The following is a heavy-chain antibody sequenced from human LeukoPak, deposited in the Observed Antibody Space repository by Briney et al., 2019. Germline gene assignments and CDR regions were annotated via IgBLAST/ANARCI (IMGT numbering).Heavy chain of an antibody. J-gene: IGHJ4*02. V-gene: IGHV4-38-2*02. CDR2: IYYSGST. CDR3: ARRSHGSGSYFDY. Sequence: SETLSLTCTVSGYSISSGYYWGWIRQPPGKGLEWIGNIYYSGSTYYNPSLKSRVTISVDTSKNQFSLKVSSVTAADTAVYYCARRSHGSGSYFDYWGQGTLVTVSS. D-gene: IGHD3-10*01. CDR1: GYSISSGYY.